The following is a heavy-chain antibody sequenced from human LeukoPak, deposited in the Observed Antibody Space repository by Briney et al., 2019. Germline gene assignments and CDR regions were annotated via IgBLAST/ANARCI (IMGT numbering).Heavy chain of an antibody. V-gene: IGHV3-33*01. Sequence: PGRSLRLSCAASGFTFSSYGMHWVRQAPGKGLEWVAVIWYDGSNKYYADSVKGRFTISRDNSKNTLYLQMNSLRAEDTAVYYCARDLYSSSWYSGYYYYGMDVWGQGTTVTVSS. CDR3: ARDLYSSSWYSGYYYYGMDV. CDR2: IWYDGSNK. CDR1: GFTFSSYG. J-gene: IGHJ6*02. D-gene: IGHD6-13*01.